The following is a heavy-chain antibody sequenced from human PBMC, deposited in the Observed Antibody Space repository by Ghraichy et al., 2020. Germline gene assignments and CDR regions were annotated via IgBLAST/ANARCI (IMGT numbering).Heavy chain of an antibody. Sequence: GGSLRLSCAAPGITFSNVWMSWVRQAPGKGLEWVGRIKTTGTTDYAAPVKGRFTISRDDSKKILYLQMNSLKTEDTAAYYCTTYNQKDAFGVWGQGTVVTVSS. D-gene: IGHD1-14*01. J-gene: IGHJ3*01. CDR3: TTYNQKDAFGV. CDR1: GITFSNVW. V-gene: IGHV3-15*05. CDR2: IKTTGTT.